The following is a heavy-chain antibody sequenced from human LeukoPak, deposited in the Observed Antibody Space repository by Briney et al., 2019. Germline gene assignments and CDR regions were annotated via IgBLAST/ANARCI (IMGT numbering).Heavy chain of an antibody. Sequence: ASVTVSCTASGGTFSSYAISWVRQAPGQGLEWVGRINPNSGGTSYAQKFKGRVTMTRDTSISTAYMELSSLTSDDTAVYYCARDSRVAGDYWGQGTLVTVSS. D-gene: IGHD2-15*01. CDR2: INPNSGGT. V-gene: IGHV1-2*06. J-gene: IGHJ4*02. CDR1: GGTFSSYA. CDR3: ARDSRVAGDY.